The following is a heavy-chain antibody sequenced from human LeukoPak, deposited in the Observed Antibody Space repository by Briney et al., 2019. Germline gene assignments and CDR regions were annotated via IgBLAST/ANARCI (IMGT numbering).Heavy chain of an antibody. CDR2: IYHSGST. Sequence: SETLSLTCTVSGYSISSGYYWGWIRQPPGKGLEWIGSIYHSGSTYYNPSLKSRVTISVDTSKNQFSLKLSSVTAADTAVYYCAVYYYDSSGYIFDYWGQGTLVTVSS. V-gene: IGHV4-38-2*02. CDR3: AVYYYDSSGYIFDY. J-gene: IGHJ4*02. CDR1: GYSISSGYY. D-gene: IGHD3-22*01.